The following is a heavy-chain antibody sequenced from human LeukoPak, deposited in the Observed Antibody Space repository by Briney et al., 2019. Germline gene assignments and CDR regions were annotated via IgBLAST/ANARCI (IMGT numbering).Heavy chain of an antibody. V-gene: IGHV3-48*03. CDR2: ISSSGSTI. J-gene: IGHJ6*04. Sequence: GGSLRLSCAASRFTFSSYEMNWVRQARGKGLEWVSYISSSGSTIYYADSVKGRFTISRDNAKNSLYLQMNSLRAEDTAVYYCAELGITMIGGVWGKGTTVTISS. CDR3: AELGITMIGGV. CDR1: RFTFSSYE. D-gene: IGHD3-10*02.